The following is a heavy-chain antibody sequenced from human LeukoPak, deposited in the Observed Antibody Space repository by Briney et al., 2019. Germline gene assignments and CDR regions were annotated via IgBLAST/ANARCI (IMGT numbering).Heavy chain of an antibody. Sequence: TGGSLRLSCAASGFTFSSHGMNWVRQAPGKGLEWVAVISYDGSNKYYADSVKGRFTISRDNSKNTLYLQMNSLRAEDTAVYYCARDPYRRGYSYGYYYYGMDVWGQGTTVTVSS. D-gene: IGHD5-18*01. CDR2: ISYDGSNK. CDR1: GFTFSSHG. V-gene: IGHV3-30*03. CDR3: ARDPYRRGYSYGYYYYGMDV. J-gene: IGHJ6*02.